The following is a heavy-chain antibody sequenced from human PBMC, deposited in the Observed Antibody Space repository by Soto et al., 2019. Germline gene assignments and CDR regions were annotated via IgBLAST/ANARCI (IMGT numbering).Heavy chain of an antibody. CDR3: AKSSRVVPAKGVLDY. CDR1: GFTFSSYA. V-gene: IGHV3-23*01. Sequence: EVQLLESGGGLVQPGGSLRLSCAASGFTFSSYAMSWVRQAPGKGLEWVSAISGRGGSTYYADSVKGRFTISRDNSKNTLYLQMNSLRAEDTAVYYCAKSSRVVPAKGVLDYWGQGTLVTVSS. CDR2: ISGRGGST. D-gene: IGHD2-2*01. J-gene: IGHJ4*02.